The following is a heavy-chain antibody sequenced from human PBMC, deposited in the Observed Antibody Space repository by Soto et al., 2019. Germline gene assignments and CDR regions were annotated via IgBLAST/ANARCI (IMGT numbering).Heavy chain of an antibody. J-gene: IGHJ5*02. CDR1: GGTFSSYA. D-gene: IGHD5-18*01. CDR3: ARTNTAMVTGWFDP. V-gene: IGHV1-69*13. CDR2: IIPIFGTA. Sequence: SVKVSCKASGGTFSSYAISWVRQAPGQGLEWMGGIIPIFGTANYAQKFQGRVTITADESTSTAYMELSSLRSEDTAVYYCARTNTAMVTGWFDPWGQGTLVTVPQ.